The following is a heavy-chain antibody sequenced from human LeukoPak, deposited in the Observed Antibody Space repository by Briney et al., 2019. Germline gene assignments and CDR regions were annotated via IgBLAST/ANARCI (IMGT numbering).Heavy chain of an antibody. CDR2: ISAYNGNT. Sequence: ASVKVSCKASGYTFTSYGISWVRQAPGQGLEWMGWISAYNGNTNYAQKLQGRVTMTTDTSASTAYMELRSLRSDDTAVYYCAREYSSSGGDWFDPWGQGTLVTVSS. J-gene: IGHJ5*02. V-gene: IGHV1-18*01. D-gene: IGHD6-13*01. CDR1: GYTFTSYG. CDR3: AREYSSSGGDWFDP.